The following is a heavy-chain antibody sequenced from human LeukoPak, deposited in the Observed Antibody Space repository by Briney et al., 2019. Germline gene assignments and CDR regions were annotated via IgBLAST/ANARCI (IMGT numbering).Heavy chain of an antibody. CDR2: IYPGDSDT. V-gene: IGHV5-51*01. CDR1: GYSFTSYW. CDR3: ARNLRDWTSPDTAYYMDV. Sequence: GESLKISCKGSGYSFTSYWIGWVRQLPGKGLEWMGIIYPGDSDTRYSPSFQGQVTISADKSISTAYLQWSSLKASDTAMYYCARNLRDWTSPDTAYYMDVWGKGTTVTVSS. J-gene: IGHJ6*03. D-gene: IGHD5-18*01.